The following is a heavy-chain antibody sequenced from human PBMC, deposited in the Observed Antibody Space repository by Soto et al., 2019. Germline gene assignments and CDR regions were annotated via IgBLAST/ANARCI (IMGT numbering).Heavy chain of an antibody. CDR2: INVNSGGT. CDR3: ARALSGDVFDY. V-gene: IGHV1-2*02. D-gene: IGHD2-21*02. CDR1: GYTFTAYY. Sequence: QVQLVQSGAEVKKPGASVKVSCKASGYTFTAYYIHWVRQAPGQGLAWMGWINVNSGGTNYAQKFQGRVTMTRDTSISTLYMELSRLRSDDTAVYYCARALSGDVFDYWGQGTLVTVSS. J-gene: IGHJ4*02.